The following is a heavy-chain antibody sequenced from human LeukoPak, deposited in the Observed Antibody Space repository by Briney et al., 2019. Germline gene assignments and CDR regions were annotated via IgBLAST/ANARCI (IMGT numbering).Heavy chain of an antibody. J-gene: IGHJ4*02. CDR3: AGGWATADFDY. CDR1: GYTFTGYY. Sequence: ASVKVSCKASGYTFTGYYMHWVRQPAAQELEGMGWINPNSSSTNYAQKFQSMVTMTRDTSISTAYMELSRLRSDDTAVYYCAGGWATADFDYWGQGTLVTVSS. V-gene: IGHV1-2*02. CDR2: INPNSSST. D-gene: IGHD5-24*01.